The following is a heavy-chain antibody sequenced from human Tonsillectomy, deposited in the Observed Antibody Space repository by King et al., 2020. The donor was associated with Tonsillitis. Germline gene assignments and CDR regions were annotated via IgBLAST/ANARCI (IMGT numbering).Heavy chain of an antibody. Sequence: VQLQQWGAGLLKPSETLSLTCGVYSGSSSGSYWSWVRQPPGKGLEGICQISHSGGTSYNPSLKSRVTISIDTCKSQLSLQLSSVTAADSAVYYCARHGGFAFVIWGQGTTVTVSS. J-gene: IGHJ3*02. V-gene: IGHV4-34*01. CDR2: ISHSGGT. CDR1: SGSSSGSY. D-gene: IGHD3-10*01. CDR3: ARHGGFAFVI.